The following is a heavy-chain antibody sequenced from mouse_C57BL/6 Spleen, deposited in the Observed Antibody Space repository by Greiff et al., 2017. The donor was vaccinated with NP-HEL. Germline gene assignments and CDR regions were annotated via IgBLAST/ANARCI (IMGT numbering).Heavy chain of an antibody. J-gene: IGHJ4*01. CDR3: TAYYSNYYYAMDY. Sequence: EVKVEESGGGLVQPGGSMKLSCVASGFTFSNYWMNWVRQSPEKGLEWVAQIRLKSDNYATHYAESVKGRFTISRDDSKSSVYLQMNNLSAEDTGIYYCTAYYSNYYYAMDYWGQVTSVTVSS. CDR1: GFTFSNYW. V-gene: IGHV6-3*01. CDR2: IRLKSDNYAT. D-gene: IGHD2-5*01.